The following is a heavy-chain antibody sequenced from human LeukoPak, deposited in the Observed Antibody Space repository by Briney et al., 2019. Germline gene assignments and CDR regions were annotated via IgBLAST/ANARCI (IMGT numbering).Heavy chain of an antibody. CDR2: ISAYNGNT. D-gene: IGHD3-22*01. V-gene: IGHV1-18*01. CDR3: ARVAYYYDSAGLYLNYFYGMDV. J-gene: IGHJ6*02. CDR1: GYTFTSYG. Sequence: ASVKVSCKASGYTFTSYGISWVRQAPGQGLEWMGWISAYNGNTNYAHKLQGRVTMTTDTSTSTAYMELSSLRSEDTAVYYCARVAYYYDSAGLYLNYFYGMDVWGQGTTVTVSS.